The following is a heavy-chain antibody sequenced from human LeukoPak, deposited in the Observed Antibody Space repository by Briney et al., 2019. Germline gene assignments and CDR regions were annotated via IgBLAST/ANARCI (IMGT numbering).Heavy chain of an antibody. Sequence: ASVKVSCKASGYTFTGYYMHWVRQAPGQRLEWMGWINPNSGGTNYAQKFQGRVTMTRDTSISTAYMELSRLRSDDTAVYYCAREAKPYYYYGMDVWGQGTTVTVSS. J-gene: IGHJ6*02. CDR3: AREAKPYYYYGMDV. D-gene: IGHD1-14*01. V-gene: IGHV1-2*02. CDR2: INPNSGGT. CDR1: GYTFTGYY.